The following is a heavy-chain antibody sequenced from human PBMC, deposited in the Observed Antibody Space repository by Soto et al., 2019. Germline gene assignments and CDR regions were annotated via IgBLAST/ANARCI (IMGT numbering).Heavy chain of an antibody. CDR3: ATSPIILVRGWWSDNDY. V-gene: IGHV1-18*01. D-gene: IGHD3-10*01. J-gene: IGHJ4*02. CDR2: ISTYNGDT. CDR1: GYTFTRSG. Sequence: ASVKVSCKASGYTFTRSGISWVRQAPGQGLEWMGWISTYNGDTNYAQTFQGRVTMTTDTSTSTVHMEVRSLRSDDTAVYYCATSPIILVRGWWSDNDYWGQGTLVTVSS.